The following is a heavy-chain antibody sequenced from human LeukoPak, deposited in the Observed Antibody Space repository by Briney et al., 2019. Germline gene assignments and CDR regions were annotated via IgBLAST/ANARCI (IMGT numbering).Heavy chain of an antibody. D-gene: IGHD5-18*01. CDR1: GFTFSNFG. CDR2: ISYDGSNK. J-gene: IGHJ4*02. Sequence: GGSLRLSCAASGFTFSNFGMHWVRQAPGKGLEWVAVISYDGSNKYYADSVKGRFTISRDNSKNTLYLQMNSLRAEDTAVYYCAKEARGYSYGGALDYWGQGTLVTVSS. V-gene: IGHV3-30*18. CDR3: AKEARGYSYGGALDY.